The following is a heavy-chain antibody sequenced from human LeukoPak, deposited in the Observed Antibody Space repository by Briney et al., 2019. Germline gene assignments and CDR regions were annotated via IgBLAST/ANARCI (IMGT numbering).Heavy chain of an antibody. CDR1: GDSIGSGGLY. D-gene: IGHD4/OR15-4a*01. CDR2: IFHNGNT. CDR3: ARGGENPTVTMYDAFDV. V-gene: IGHV4-30-2*01. J-gene: IGHJ3*01. Sequence: KPSQTLSLTCAVSGDSIGSGGLYWSWIRQPPGQGLEWIGYIFHNGNTYYNPSLQSRVTISLDRSKTQFSLNLHSVTAADTAVYYCARGGENPTVTMYDAFDVWGQGTMVTVSS.